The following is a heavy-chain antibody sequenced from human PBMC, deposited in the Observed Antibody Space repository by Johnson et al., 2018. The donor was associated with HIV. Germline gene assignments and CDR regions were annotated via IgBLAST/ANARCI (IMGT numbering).Heavy chain of an antibody. J-gene: IGHJ3*02. CDR3: TGVYGDLNDAFYI. CDR2: IKSKTDGGTT. CDR1: GFTFSNAW. Sequence: VQLVESGGGVVQPGRSLTLSCAASGFTFSNAWMSWVRQAPGKGLEWVGRIKSKTDGGTTDYAAPVKGRFAISRDDSKNNLYLQMSSLKTEDTAVYYWTGVYGDLNDAFYILGQGTMVTVSS. V-gene: IGHV3-15*01. D-gene: IGHD4-17*01.